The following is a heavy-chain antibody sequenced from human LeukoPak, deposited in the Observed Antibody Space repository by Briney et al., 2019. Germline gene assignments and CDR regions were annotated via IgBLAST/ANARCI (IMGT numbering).Heavy chain of an antibody. J-gene: IGHJ3*02. CDR2: IYSGGST. Sequence: GGSLRLSCAASGFTFSSYAMSWVRQAPGKGLEWVSVIYSGGSTYYADSVKGRFTISRDNSKNTLYLQMNSLRAEDTAVYYCASHSRRAFDIWGQGTMVTVSS. V-gene: IGHV3-66*04. CDR3: ASHSRRAFDI. CDR1: GFTFSSYA.